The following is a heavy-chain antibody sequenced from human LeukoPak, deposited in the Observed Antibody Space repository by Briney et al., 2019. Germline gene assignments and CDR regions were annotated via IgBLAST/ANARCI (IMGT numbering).Heavy chain of an antibody. J-gene: IGHJ4*02. CDR2: VYQSGST. D-gene: IGHD5/OR15-5a*01. CDR3: ATGGGLAVSHI. V-gene: IGHV4-39*01. Sequence: PSETLSLTCTVSGGSISGSNYYWDWIRQPPGKGLEWIGSVYQSGSTYYNPSLKSRVTISGDTSKNQFSLKLSSVTAADTAVYFCATGGGLAVSHIWGQGTLVIVPS. CDR1: GGSISGSNYY.